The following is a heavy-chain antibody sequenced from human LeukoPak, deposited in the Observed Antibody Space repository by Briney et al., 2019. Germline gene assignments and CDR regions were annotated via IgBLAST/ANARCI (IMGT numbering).Heavy chain of an antibody. CDR2: IYSGGST. Sequence: GGSLRLSCAASGFTVSSNYMSWVRQAPGKGLEWVSVIYSGGSTYYADSVKGRFTISRDNSKNTLYLQMNSLRAEDTAVYYCARSVVSYDSSGYYYYYYGMDVWGQGTTVTVSS. D-gene: IGHD3-22*01. CDR3: ARSVVSYDSSGYYYYYYGMDV. V-gene: IGHV3-66*01. CDR1: GFTVSSNY. J-gene: IGHJ6*02.